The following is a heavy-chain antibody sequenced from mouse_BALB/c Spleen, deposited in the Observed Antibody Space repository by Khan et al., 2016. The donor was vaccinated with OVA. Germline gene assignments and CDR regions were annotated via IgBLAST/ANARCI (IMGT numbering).Heavy chain of an antibody. Sequence: QIQLVQSGPELKKPGETVKISCKASGYTFTNYGMNWVKQAPGKGLEWMGWINTYTGETTYVDDFKGRFAFSLETSASTAYLQINNLKDEDTATYFCARPPYFSYVMAYWGQGTSVTVSS. CDR1: GYTFTNYG. D-gene: IGHD2-10*01. J-gene: IGHJ4*01. CDR2: INTYTGET. CDR3: ARPPYFSYVMAY. V-gene: IGHV9-3-1*01.